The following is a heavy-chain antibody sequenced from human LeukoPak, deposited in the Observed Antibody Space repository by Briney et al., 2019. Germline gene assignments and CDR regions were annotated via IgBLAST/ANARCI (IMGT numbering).Heavy chain of an antibody. CDR2: TNPHSGDT. CDR3: ARVGATYSGDP. V-gene: IGHV1-8*01. CDR1: GYTFSSAE. Sequence: GASVKVSCKASGYTFSSAEINWVRQTTGQGLEWMGWTNPHSGDTGYAQKFQGRLTMTTDTSTSTAYMELSSLRSEDTAVYYCARVGATYSGDPWGQGTLVTVSS. J-gene: IGHJ5*02. D-gene: IGHD1-26*01.